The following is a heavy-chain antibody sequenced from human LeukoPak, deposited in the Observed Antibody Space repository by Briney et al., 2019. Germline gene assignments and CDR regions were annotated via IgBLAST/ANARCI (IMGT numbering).Heavy chain of an antibody. CDR2: ISSSGSTI. CDR3: ARRGAAAGKLDY. J-gene: IGHJ4*02. Sequence: GGSLRLSCAASGFTFSSYEMNWVRQAPGKGLEWVSYISSSGSTIYYADSVKGRFTISRDNAKNSLYLQMNSLRAKDTAVYYCARRGAAAGKLDYWGQGTLVTVSS. CDR1: GFTFSSYE. V-gene: IGHV3-48*03. D-gene: IGHD6-13*01.